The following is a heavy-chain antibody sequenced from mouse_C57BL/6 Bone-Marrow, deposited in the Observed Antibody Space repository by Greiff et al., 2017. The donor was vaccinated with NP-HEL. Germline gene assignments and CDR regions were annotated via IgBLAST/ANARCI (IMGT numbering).Heavy chain of an antibody. V-gene: IGHV2-2*01. J-gene: IGHJ4*01. Sequence: VKLMESGPGLVQPSQSLSITCTVSGFSLTSYGVHWVRQSPGKGLEWLGVIWSGGSTDYNAAFISRLSISKDNSKSQVFFKMNSLQADDKAIYYCARRSNYDDYAMDYWGQGTSVTVSS. CDR2: IWSGGST. CDR3: ARRSNYDDYAMDY. D-gene: IGHD2-5*01. CDR1: GFSLTSYG.